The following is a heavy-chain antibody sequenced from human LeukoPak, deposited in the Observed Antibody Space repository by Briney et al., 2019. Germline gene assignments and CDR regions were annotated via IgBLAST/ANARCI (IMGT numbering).Heavy chain of an antibody. Sequence: PGGSLSLSCAASGFPFSSYAMSWVRQARGKGLEWVSAISGSSGSTYYADSVKGRFTITRDNSKNTLYLQMNSLRAEDTAVYYCAKAVTAAGTGYFDLWGRGTLVTVSS. D-gene: IGHD6-13*01. CDR2: ISGSSGST. CDR3: AKAVTAAGTGYFDL. CDR1: GFPFSSYA. J-gene: IGHJ2*01. V-gene: IGHV3-23*01.